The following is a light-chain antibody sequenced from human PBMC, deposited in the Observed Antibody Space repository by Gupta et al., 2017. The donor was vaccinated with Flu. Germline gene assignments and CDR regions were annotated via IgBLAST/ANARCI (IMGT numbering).Light chain of an antibody. CDR2: VNSDGGH. CDR1: SGHSTYA. Sequence: QLVLTQSPSASASLGASVKLTCTLTSGHSTYAIAWHQQQPEKGPRYLMKVNSDGGHTKGDGTPDRFSGSSSGAERYLTISRLQSEDEADYYCQTWGAGIPWVFGGGTKLTVL. V-gene: IGLV4-69*01. J-gene: IGLJ3*02. CDR3: QTWGAGIPWV.